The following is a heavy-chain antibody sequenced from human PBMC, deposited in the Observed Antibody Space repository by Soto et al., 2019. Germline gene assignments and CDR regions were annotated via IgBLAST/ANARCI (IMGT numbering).Heavy chain of an antibody. CDR2: INHSGST. V-gene: IGHV4-34*01. CDR3: ARTASSSWYVDYYYYMDV. Sequence: SETLSLTCAVYGGSFSGYYWIWIRQPPGKGLEWIGEINHSGSTNYNPSLKSRVTISVDTSKNQFSLKLSSMTAADTAVYYCARTASSSWYVDYYYYMDVWGKGTTVTVSS. CDR1: GGSFSGYY. J-gene: IGHJ6*03. D-gene: IGHD6-13*01.